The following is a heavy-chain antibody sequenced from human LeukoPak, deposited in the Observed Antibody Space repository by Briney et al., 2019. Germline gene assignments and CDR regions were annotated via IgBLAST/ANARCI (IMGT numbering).Heavy chain of an antibody. J-gene: IGHJ5*02. CDR1: GYTFADYY. D-gene: IGHD3-10*01. V-gene: IGHV1-2*02. Sequence: GASVKVSCKASGYTFADYYMNWVRQAPGQGLEWMGWINPDNGGTNYAQKFQGRVIMTRDTSITTVYMELSGLRSDDMAIYYCARGGYYGSPKTVAAWGQGTLVTVSS. CDR3: ARGGYYGSPKTVAA. CDR2: INPDNGGT.